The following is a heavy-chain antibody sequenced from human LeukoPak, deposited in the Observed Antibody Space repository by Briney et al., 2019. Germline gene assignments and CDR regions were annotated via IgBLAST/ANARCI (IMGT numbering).Heavy chain of an antibody. Sequence: PSETLSLTCAVYGGSFSGYYWSWIRQPPGKGLEWIGEINHSGSTNYNPSLKSRVTISVDTSKNQFSLKLSSVTAADTAVYYCARLGPKYFGSGWYTPFNYYYMDVWGKGTTVTVSS. V-gene: IGHV4-34*01. CDR3: ARLGPKYFGSGWYTPFNYYYMDV. D-gene: IGHD6-19*01. CDR1: GGSFSGYY. J-gene: IGHJ6*03. CDR2: INHSGST.